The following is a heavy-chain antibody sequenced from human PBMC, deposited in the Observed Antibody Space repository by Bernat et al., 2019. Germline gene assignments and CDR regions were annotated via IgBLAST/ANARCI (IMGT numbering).Heavy chain of an antibody. Sequence: QVQLVESGGGVVQPGRSLRLSCAASGFTFSSYGMHWVRQAPGKGLEWVAVISYDGSNKYYADSVKGRFTISRDNSKNTLYLQMNSLIAEDTAVYYCAKDRKVVWFGEGHYYYGMDVWGQGTTVTVSS. CDR1: GFTFSSYG. CDR2: ISYDGSNK. J-gene: IGHJ6*02. CDR3: AKDRKVVWFGEGHYYYGMDV. V-gene: IGHV3-30*18. D-gene: IGHD3-10*01.